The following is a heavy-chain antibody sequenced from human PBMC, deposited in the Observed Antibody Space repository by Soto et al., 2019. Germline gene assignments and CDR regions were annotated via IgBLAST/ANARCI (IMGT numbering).Heavy chain of an antibody. Sequence: QVQPVQSGAEVMRPGSSVKVSCKVYGGDFSNFAISWLRQAPGQGLEWVGGIFPLLATATYTQKLHGRVSMTPDACTTTVYMEVSRLRSDDPSGYYGAREVRQHVGGTDFETWGQGTLVTVSS. V-gene: IGHV1-69*01. CDR3: AREVRQHVGGTDFET. J-gene: IGHJ5*02. CDR1: GGDFSNFA. D-gene: IGHD1-26*01. CDR2: IFPLLATA.